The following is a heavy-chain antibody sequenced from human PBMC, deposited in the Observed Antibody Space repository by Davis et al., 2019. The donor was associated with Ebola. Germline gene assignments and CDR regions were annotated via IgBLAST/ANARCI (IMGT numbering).Heavy chain of an antibody. Sequence: PSETLSLTCAVYGGSFSGYYWSWIRQPPGKGLEWIGEINHSGSTNYNPSLKSRVTISVDTSKNQFSLKLSSVTAADTAVYYCASLRLDYSNYWYFDLWGRGTLVTVSS. CDR1: GGSFSGYY. J-gene: IGHJ2*01. V-gene: IGHV4-34*01. CDR2: INHSGST. CDR3: ASLRLDYSNYWYFDL. D-gene: IGHD4-11*01.